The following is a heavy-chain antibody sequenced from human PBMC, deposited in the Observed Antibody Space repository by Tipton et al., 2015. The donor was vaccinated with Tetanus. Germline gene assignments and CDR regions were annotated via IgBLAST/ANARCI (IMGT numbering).Heavy chain of an antibody. Sequence: TLSLTCTISGGSITTFYWSWIRQPPGKGLEWIGHVYYSGSANYNPSLKSRLTMSIDTSNDQLSLRLTSVTAADTAIYYCARFSYDRGSFYSYFDNWGRGTLVTVSS. D-gene: IGHD3-22*01. CDR3: ARFSYDRGSFYSYFDN. J-gene: IGHJ4*02. CDR2: VYYSGSA. V-gene: IGHV4-59*07. CDR1: GGSITTFY.